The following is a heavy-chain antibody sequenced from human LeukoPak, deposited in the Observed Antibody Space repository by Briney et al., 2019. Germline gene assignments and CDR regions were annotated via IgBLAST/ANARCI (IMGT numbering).Heavy chain of an antibody. CDR1: GGSFSGYY. Sequence: SETLSLTCAVYGGSFSGYYWSWIRQPPGKGLEWIGEINHSGSTNYNPSLKSRVTISVDTSKNQFSLKLSSVTAADTAVYYCARQYCSGGSCYRRWFDPWGQGTLVTVSS. D-gene: IGHD2-15*01. CDR2: INHSGST. CDR3: ARQYCSGGSCYRRWFDP. V-gene: IGHV4-34*01. J-gene: IGHJ5*02.